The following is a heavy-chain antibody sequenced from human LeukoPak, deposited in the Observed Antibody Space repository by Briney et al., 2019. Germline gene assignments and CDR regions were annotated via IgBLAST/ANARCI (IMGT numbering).Heavy chain of an antibody. J-gene: IGHJ4*02. CDR3: AKGLYSSGWYGGDY. Sequence: PGGSLRLSCAASGFTFSSYGMHWVRQAPGKGLEGVAVISYDGSNKYYADSVKGRFTISRDNSKNTLYLQMNSLRAEDTAVYYCAKGLYSSGWYGGDYWGQGTLVTVSS. CDR1: GFTFSSYG. CDR2: ISYDGSNK. D-gene: IGHD6-19*01. V-gene: IGHV3-30*18.